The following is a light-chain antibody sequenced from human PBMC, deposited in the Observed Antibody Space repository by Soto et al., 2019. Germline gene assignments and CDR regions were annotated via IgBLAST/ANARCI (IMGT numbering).Light chain of an antibody. CDR1: LSVSSSY. Sequence: EIVLTQSPGTLSLSPGERATLSCRASLSVSSSYLAWYQQKPGQAPRLLVYGASSRATGIPDRFSGRGSGTDFTLTISRLEPEDFAVYYCQQYESSPITFGPGTRLEIK. CDR3: QQYESSPIT. V-gene: IGKV3-20*01. J-gene: IGKJ5*01. CDR2: GAS.